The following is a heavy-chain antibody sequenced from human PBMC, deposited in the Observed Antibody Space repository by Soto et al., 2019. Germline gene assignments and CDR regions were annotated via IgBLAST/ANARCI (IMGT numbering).Heavy chain of an antibody. CDR1: GFTFSSYA. V-gene: IGHV3-23*01. D-gene: IGHD3-3*01. Sequence: GGSLRLSCAASGFTFSSYAMSWVRQAPGKGLEWVSAISGSGGSTYYADSVKGRFTISRDNSKSTLYLQMNSLRAEDTAVYYCALFITIFGVAQLWGQGTLVTVSS. CDR2: ISGSGGST. CDR3: ALFITIFGVAQL. J-gene: IGHJ4*02.